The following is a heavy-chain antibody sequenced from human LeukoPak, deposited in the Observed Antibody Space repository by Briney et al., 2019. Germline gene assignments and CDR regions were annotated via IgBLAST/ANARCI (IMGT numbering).Heavy chain of an antibody. V-gene: IGHV3-74*01. CDR2: IDRDGSRI. CDR1: GFTFSSYW. CDR3: FCGGDLRYYGMDV. D-gene: IGHD2-21*02. Sequence: GGSLRLSCAVSGFTFSSYWMHWVRQAPGKGLVWVSRIDRDGSRINYADSVKGRFTISRDNAKNSLYLQMNSLRDEDTAVYYCFCGGDLRYYGMDVWGQGTTVTVSS. J-gene: IGHJ6*02.